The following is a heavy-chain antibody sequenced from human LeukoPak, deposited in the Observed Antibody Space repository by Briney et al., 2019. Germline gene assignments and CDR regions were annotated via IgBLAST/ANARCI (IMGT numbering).Heavy chain of an antibody. Sequence: PSETLSLTCTVSGGSISSYYWSWIRQPPGKGLEWIGYIYYSGSTNYNPSLKSRTTISVDTSKNQFSLKLSSVTAADTAVYYCARGSKQLVTYYYYYYMDVWGKGTTVTVSS. D-gene: IGHD6-13*01. CDR2: IYYSGST. J-gene: IGHJ6*03. CDR1: GGSISSYY. CDR3: ARGSKQLVTYYYYYYMDV. V-gene: IGHV4-59*01.